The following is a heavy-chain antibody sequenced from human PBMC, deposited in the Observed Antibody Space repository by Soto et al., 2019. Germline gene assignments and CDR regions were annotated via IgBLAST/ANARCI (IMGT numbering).Heavy chain of an antibody. D-gene: IGHD5-18*01. Sequence: TLSLTCAVSGGSISSSNWWSWVRQPPGKGLEWIGEIYHSGSTNYNPSLKSRVTISVDTSKNQFSLKLSSVTAADTGIYYCAADRGYSYGYFDFWGQGALVTVPS. CDR2: IYHSGST. CDR3: AADRGYSYGYFDF. CDR1: GGSISSSNW. V-gene: IGHV4-4*02. J-gene: IGHJ4*02.